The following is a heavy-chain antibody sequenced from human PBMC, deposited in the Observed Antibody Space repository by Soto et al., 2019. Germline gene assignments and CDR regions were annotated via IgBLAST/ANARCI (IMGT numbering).Heavy chain of an antibody. CDR3: ARDLSSGGWWGGDYYYGMDV. V-gene: IGHV3-74*01. CDR2: INSDGSTS. J-gene: IGHJ6*02. Sequence: TGGSLRLSCAASGFTFSSSWMHWVRQAPGKGLVWVSRINSDGSTSNYADSVKGRFTISRDNARNTLYLQMNSLRAEDTAMYYCARDLSSGGWWGGDYYYGMDVWGQGTTVTVSS. D-gene: IGHD6-19*01. CDR1: GFTFSSSW.